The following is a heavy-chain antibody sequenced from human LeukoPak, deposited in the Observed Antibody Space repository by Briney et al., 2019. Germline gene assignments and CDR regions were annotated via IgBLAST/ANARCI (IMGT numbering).Heavy chain of an antibody. V-gene: IGHV3-23*01. CDR1: GFTFSSYA. Sequence: GGSLRLSCAASGFTFSSYAMSWVRQAPGKGLEWVSAISDSGGSTYYADSVKGRFTISRDNSKNTLYLQMNSLRAEDTAVYYCAKDIEKDPGPDPWGQGTLVTVSS. CDR3: AKDIEKDPGPDP. J-gene: IGHJ5*02. CDR2: ISDSGGST.